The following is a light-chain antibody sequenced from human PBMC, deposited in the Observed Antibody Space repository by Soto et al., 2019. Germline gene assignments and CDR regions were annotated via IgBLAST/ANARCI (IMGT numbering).Light chain of an antibody. CDR2: EVT. J-gene: IGLJ1*01. CDR3: SFYPAGSTYG. V-gene: IGLV2-14*01. Sequence: QSALTQTSSETESTAQSITISCPGTTSDVGGYKFVSWNQQRRSEAAKHILYEVTNRSSGLFHRFSASDTGHTDSLSTPWRQAEDEADYYCSFYPAGSTYGCGTGTTGTVL. CDR1: TSDVGGYKF.